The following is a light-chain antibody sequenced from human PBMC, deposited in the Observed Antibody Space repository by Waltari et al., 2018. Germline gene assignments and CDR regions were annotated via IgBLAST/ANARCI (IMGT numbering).Light chain of an antibody. Sequence: DIQMTQSPSSLPASAGDRVTSTCRESQSISNYLNWYQHQPGEAPKLLVYVASNLQRGVPSRFSGSGSETDFTLTISSLQLEDFATYYCQQSYNAPYTFGQGTNVEIK. V-gene: IGKV1-39*01. CDR1: QSISNY. J-gene: IGKJ2*01. CDR2: VAS. CDR3: QQSYNAPYT.